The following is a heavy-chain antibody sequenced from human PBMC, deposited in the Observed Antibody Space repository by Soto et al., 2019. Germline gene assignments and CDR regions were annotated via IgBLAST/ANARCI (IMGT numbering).Heavy chain of an antibody. V-gene: IGHV2-5*02. CDR2: VYWDDDK. Sequence: QITLKESGPTLVNPTQTLTLTCTFSGFSLSTSGAAVGWIRQPPGKALEWLALVYWDDDKRYSPSIKNRVTIPKDTSNNLVALTLTNAEPVHTATSYCAHWKLVTCSGLVTQTDVWFESWRQGTIVTVPS. CDR1: GFSLSTSGAA. D-gene: IGHD5-18*01. J-gene: IGHJ5*01. CDR3: AHWKLVTCSGLVTQTDVWFES.